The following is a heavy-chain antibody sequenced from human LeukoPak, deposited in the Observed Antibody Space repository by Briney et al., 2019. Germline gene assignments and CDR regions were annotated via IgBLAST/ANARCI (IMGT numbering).Heavy chain of an antibody. Sequence: GGSLRLSCAASGFTFSSYAMSWVRQAPGKGLEWVSVINGSGISTNYADSVKGRFTISRDNSKNTLYLQMNSLRADDTAVYYCAKDRSDSSNWYLGDYWGQGTLVTVSS. J-gene: IGHJ4*02. V-gene: IGHV3-23*01. CDR2: INGSGIST. D-gene: IGHD6-13*01. CDR1: GFTFSSYA. CDR3: AKDRSDSSNWYLGDY.